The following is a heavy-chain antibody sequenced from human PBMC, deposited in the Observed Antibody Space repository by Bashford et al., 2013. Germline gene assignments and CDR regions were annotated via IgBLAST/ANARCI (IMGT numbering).Heavy chain of an antibody. D-gene: IGHD1-1*01. J-gene: IGHJ4*02. Sequence: WVRQAPGQGLEWMGWINPNSGGTNYAQKFQGRVTMTRDTSISTAYMELSRLRSDDTAVYYCARVTELELDYWGQGTLVTVSS. CDR3: ARVTELELDY. V-gene: IGHV1-2*02. CDR2: INPNSGGT.